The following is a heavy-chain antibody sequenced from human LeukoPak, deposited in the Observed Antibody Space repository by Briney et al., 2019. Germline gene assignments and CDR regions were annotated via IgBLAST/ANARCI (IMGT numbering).Heavy chain of an antibody. CDR1: GGSISSGGYY. Sequence: SETLSLTCTLSGGSISSGGYYWSWIRQYPGKGLEGIAYIYYTGITYYNPSLKSRVTISVDTSKNQFSLKLSSVTAADTAVFYCARAYGSGSNYYFDYWGQGALVTAPS. J-gene: IGHJ4*02. CDR2: IYYTGIT. D-gene: IGHD3-10*01. CDR3: ARAYGSGSNYYFDY. V-gene: IGHV4-31*03.